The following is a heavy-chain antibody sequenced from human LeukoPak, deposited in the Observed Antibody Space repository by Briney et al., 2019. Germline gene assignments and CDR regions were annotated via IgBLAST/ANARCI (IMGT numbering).Heavy chain of an antibody. D-gene: IGHD3-3*01. CDR2: IFDDGSRE. J-gene: IGHJ4*02. CDR1: GFTFNNYG. CDR3: ARDFKSGYVDS. V-gene: IGHV3-33*01. Sequence: GGSLRLSCAAYGFTFNNYGMHWVRQAPGKGLEWVAVIFDDGSREHFAESVKGRFTISRDNSKNTVLLQMNSLRAEDTGVYYCARDFKSGYVDSWGQGILVTVSP.